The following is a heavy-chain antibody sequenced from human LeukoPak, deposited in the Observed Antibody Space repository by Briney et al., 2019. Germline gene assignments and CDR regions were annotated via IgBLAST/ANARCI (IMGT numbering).Heavy chain of an antibody. CDR3: TTGCSSTSCYPNYAPRDY. V-gene: IGHV3-15*01. D-gene: IGHD2-2*01. Sequence: PGGSLRLSCAASGFTVSSNYMSWVRQAPGKGLEWVGRIKSKTDGGTTDYAAPVKGRFTISRDDSKNTLYLQMNSLKTEDTAVYYCTTGCSSTSCYPNYAPRDYWGQGTLVTVSS. CDR1: GFTVSSNY. J-gene: IGHJ4*02. CDR2: IKSKTDGGTT.